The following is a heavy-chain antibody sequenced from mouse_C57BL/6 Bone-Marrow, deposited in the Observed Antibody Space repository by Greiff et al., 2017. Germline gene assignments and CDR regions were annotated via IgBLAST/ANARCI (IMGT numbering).Heavy chain of an antibody. D-gene: IGHD1-1*01. CDR1: GYAFSSYW. Sequence: VQLQQSGAELVKPGASVKIPCKAPGYAFSSYWMNWVKQRPGKGLEWIGQIYPGDGVTNYNGKFKGKATLTADKSSSTTYMQLSRLTSEDSAVYFCESGYYDSSYGWYFDVWGTGTTVTVSS. V-gene: IGHV1-80*01. J-gene: IGHJ1*03. CDR3: ESGYYDSSYGWYFDV. CDR2: IYPGDGVT.